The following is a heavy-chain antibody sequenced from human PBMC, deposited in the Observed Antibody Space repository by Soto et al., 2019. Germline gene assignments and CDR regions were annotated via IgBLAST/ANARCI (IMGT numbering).Heavy chain of an antibody. D-gene: IGHD3-3*01. CDR2: IXXIXGXX. Sequence: SEKVSCKASGGTFSSYAISWVRQAPGQGLXWMXGIXXIXGXXXYXXXFQGRVTITADKSTSTAYMELSSLRSEDTAVYYCARRSGYLHGMDVWGQGTTVTVSS. CDR3: ARRSGYLHGMDV. J-gene: IGHJ6*02. V-gene: IGHV1-69*06. CDR1: GGTFSSYA.